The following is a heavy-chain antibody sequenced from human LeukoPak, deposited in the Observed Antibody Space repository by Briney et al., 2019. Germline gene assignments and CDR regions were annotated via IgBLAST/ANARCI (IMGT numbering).Heavy chain of an antibody. V-gene: IGHV3-33*08. D-gene: IGHD1-26*01. Sequence: PGGSLRLSCAASGFTFSSYAMSWVRQAPGKGLEWVTIIWYDGSNKYYADSVKGRFTTSRDNSKNTLYLQMNSLRAEDTAVYYCARDARVGATPGLFDYWGQGTLVTVSS. CDR2: IWYDGSNK. J-gene: IGHJ4*02. CDR3: ARDARVGATPGLFDY. CDR1: GFTFSSYA.